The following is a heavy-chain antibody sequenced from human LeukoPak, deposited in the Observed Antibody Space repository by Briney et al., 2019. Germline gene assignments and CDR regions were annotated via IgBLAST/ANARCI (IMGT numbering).Heavy chain of an antibody. CDR1: GGTFSSYA. CDR3: ARVSGYYYDSSGYFPYYFDY. V-gene: IGHV1-69*13. D-gene: IGHD3-22*01. CDR2: IIPIFGTA. Sequence: SVKVSCKASGGTFSSYAISWVRQAPGQGLEWMGGIIPIFGTANYAQKFQGRVTITADESTSTAYMELSSLRSEDTAVYYCARVSGYYYDSSGYFPYYFDYWGQGTLVTVSS. J-gene: IGHJ4*02.